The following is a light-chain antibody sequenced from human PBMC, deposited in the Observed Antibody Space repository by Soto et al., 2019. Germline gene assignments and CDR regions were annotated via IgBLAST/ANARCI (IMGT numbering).Light chain of an antibody. Sequence: QSVLTQPPSVSGAPGQRVTISCIGNKSNIGAGFDVHWYHQIPGTTPRLLIYGSTDRPSGVPDRFSGSKSGTSASLVITGLQAEDEADYYCQSFGSRLSGLVFGGGTKLTVL. CDR1: KSNIGAGFD. J-gene: IGLJ2*01. V-gene: IGLV1-40*01. CDR3: QSFGSRLSGLV. CDR2: GST.